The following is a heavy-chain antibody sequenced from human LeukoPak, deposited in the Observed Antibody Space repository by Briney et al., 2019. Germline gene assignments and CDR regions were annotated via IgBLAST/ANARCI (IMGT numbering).Heavy chain of an antibody. CDR3: ARGILYSNPEWFDP. D-gene: IGHD4-11*01. J-gene: IGHJ5*02. Sequence: VGSLRLSCAASGFTFDDYGMSWVRQAPGEGLEWVSGINWNGGSTGYADSVKGRFTISRDNAKNSLYLQMNSLRAEDTALYYCARGILYSNPEWFDPWGQGTLVTVSS. CDR1: GFTFDDYG. CDR2: INWNGGST. V-gene: IGHV3-20*04.